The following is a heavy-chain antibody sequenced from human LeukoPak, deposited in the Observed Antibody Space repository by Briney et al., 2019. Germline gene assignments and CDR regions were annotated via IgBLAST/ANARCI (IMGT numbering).Heavy chain of an antibody. Sequence: GGSLRLSCAASGFTFSSYAMHWVRQAPGKGLEWVAVISYDGSNKYYADSVKGRFTISRDNSKNTLYLQMNSLRAEDTAVYYCGSHMTTVTSGAFDIWGQGTMVTVSS. V-gene: IGHV3-30-3*01. J-gene: IGHJ3*02. CDR2: ISYDGSNK. CDR1: GFTFSSYA. CDR3: GSHMTTVTSGAFDI. D-gene: IGHD4-17*01.